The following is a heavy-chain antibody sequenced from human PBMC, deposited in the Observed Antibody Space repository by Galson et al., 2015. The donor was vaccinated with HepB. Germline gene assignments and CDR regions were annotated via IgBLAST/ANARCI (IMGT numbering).Heavy chain of an antibody. J-gene: IGHJ4*02. CDR3: ATGRSSVWSFDY. CDR1: GYNFTDG. Sequence: SVKVSCKASGYNFTDGMSWVRQAPGQGLECMGWISGDNDNTRYAEKFQGRVTMTTDTSTNTAYMELRSLRSDDTAVYYCATGRSSVWSFDYWGQGTLVTVSS. V-gene: IGHV1-18*01. D-gene: IGHD6-19*01. CDR2: ISGDNDNT.